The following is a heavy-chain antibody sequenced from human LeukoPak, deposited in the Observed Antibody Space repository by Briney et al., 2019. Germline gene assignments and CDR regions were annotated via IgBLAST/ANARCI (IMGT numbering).Heavy chain of an antibody. CDR3: ASESYNWFDP. CDR2: IFYSGST. Sequence: SETLSLTCTVSGDSISSSNYYCGWIRQPPGRGLEWIGSIFYSGSTNYNPSLKSRVTISVDTSKNQFSLKLSSVTAADTAVYYCASESYNWFDPWGQGTLVTVSS. V-gene: IGHV4-39*07. J-gene: IGHJ5*02. CDR1: GDSISSSNYY.